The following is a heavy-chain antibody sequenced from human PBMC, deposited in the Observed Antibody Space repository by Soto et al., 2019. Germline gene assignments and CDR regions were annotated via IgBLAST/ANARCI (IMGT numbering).Heavy chain of an antibody. Sequence: ASVKVSCKASGYTFTSYAMHWVRQAPGQRLEWMGWINAGNGNTKHSQKFQGRVTITRDTSARTAYMELSSLRSEDTAVYYCARGGDLYYYDSSGYPPFDYWGQGTLVTVSS. CDR3: ARGGDLYYYDSSGYPPFDY. D-gene: IGHD3-22*01. V-gene: IGHV1-3*01. CDR1: GYTFTSYA. CDR2: INAGNGNT. J-gene: IGHJ4*02.